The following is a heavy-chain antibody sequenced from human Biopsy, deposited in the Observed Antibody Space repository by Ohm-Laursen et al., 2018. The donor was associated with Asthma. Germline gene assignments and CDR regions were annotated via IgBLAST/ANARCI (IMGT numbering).Heavy chain of an antibody. CDR1: GFSFSNYG. CDR2: IAYDGSKK. CDR3: ARAYGGSFFSGAFDI. J-gene: IGHJ3*02. V-gene: IGHV3-30*03. Sequence: SLRLSCSASGFSFSNYGMNWVRQAPGKGLEWVAVIAYDGSKKYYADSVKGRFAISRDNSKNTLSLQMNSLRAEDTAVYYCARAYGGSFFSGAFDIWGQGTMVTVSS. D-gene: IGHD4-23*01.